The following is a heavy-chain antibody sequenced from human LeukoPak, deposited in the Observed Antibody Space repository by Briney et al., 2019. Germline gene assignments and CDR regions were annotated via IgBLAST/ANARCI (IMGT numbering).Heavy chain of an antibody. CDR3: ARGPYSSFYGMDV. Sequence: SETLSLTCAVYGGSFSGYYWSWIRQPPGKGLEWIGEINHSGSTNYNPSLKSRVTISVDTSKNQFSLKLSSVTAADTAVYYCARGPYSSFYGMDVWGQGTTVTVSS. V-gene: IGHV4-34*01. CDR1: GGSFSGYY. CDR2: INHSGST. J-gene: IGHJ6*02. D-gene: IGHD6-6*01.